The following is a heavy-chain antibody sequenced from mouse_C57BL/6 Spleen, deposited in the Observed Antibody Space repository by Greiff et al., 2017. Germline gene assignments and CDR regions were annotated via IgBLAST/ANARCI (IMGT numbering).Heavy chain of an antibody. D-gene: IGHD1-1*01. Sequence: VQLQQSGAELVRPGASVKLSCTASGFIIKDDYMHWVKRRPEQGLEWLGWIDPENGDNEYASKFQGKATITADKSTNTAYLKLSSLTSEDTAVDSSTTFGSSLDYWGQGTTLTVSS. J-gene: IGHJ2*01. CDR2: IDPENGDN. V-gene: IGHV14-4*01. CDR3: TTFGSSLDY. CDR1: GFIIKDDY.